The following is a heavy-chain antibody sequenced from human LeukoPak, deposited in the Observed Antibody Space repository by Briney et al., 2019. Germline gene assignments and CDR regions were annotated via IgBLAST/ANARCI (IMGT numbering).Heavy chain of an antibody. J-gene: IGHJ5*02. Sequence: QPGGSLRLSCATSGFVFSDYGIHCVRQAPGKGREWVTFIRYYGSDPNYPDSVKGRFTLSRENSKNMVQLQMTSLRVEDKGVYYCAKDRFCSSDSCSFGTTWFDPWGQGTLVTVSS. CDR3: AKDRFCSSDSCSFGTTWFDP. D-gene: IGHD2-2*01. V-gene: IGHV3-30*02. CDR1: GFVFSDYG. CDR2: IRYYGSDP.